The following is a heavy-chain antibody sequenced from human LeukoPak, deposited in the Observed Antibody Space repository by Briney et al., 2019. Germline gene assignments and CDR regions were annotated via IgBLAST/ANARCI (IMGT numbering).Heavy chain of an antibody. D-gene: IGHD3-22*01. V-gene: IGHV1-18*01. Sequence: ASVKVSCKATGYPFNIFGITWVRQAPGQGLEWMGWISAYNGNTHYAQKLQGRVTMTTDTSTSTVYMELRSLRSDDTAVYYCARGSPPRRNYDSRGYYSYYFDYWGQGTLVTVSS. CDR2: ISAYNGNT. CDR3: ARGSPPRRNYDSRGYYSYYFDY. CDR1: GYPFNIFG. J-gene: IGHJ4*02.